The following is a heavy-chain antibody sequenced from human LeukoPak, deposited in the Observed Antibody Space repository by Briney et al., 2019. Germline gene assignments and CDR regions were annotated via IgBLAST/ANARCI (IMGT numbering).Heavy chain of an antibody. CDR2: INPNSGGT. D-gene: IGHD6-19*01. J-gene: IGHJ6*03. CDR3: ARDRRVAVAGDYYYYYMDV. V-gene: IGHV1-2*06. Sequence: ASVKVSCKASGYTFTGYYMHWMRQAPGQGLEWMGRINPNSGGTNYAQKFQGRVTMTRDTSISTAYMELSRLRSDDTAVYYCARDRRVAVAGDYYYYYMDVWGKGTTVTVSS. CDR1: GYTFTGYY.